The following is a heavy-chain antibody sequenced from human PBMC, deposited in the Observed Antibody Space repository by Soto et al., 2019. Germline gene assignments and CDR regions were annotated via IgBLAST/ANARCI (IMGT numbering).Heavy chain of an antibody. D-gene: IGHD1-7*01. CDR2: IYPGDSDT. J-gene: IGHJ6*02. CDR3: ASQEGTGTTGYYGMDV. CDR1: GYSFTSYW. V-gene: IGHV5-51*01. Sequence: PGESLKISCKGSGYSFTSYWISWVRQMPGKGLEWMGIIYPGDSDTRYSPSFQGQVTISADKSISTAYLQWSSLKASDTAMYYCASQEGTGTTGYYGMDVWGQGTTVTVSS.